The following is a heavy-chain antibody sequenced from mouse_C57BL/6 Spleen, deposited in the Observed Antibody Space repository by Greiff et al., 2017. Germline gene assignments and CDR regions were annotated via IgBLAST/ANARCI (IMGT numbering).Heavy chain of an antibody. Sequence: EVQLVESGPGLVKPSPSLSLTCSVTGYSITSGYYWNWIRQFPGNKLEWLGYMSYDGSNNYNPSLKNRITITRDTSKNQFFLKLKSVTTEDTATYYCAREGVTPYYYAMDYWGQGTSVTVSS. CDR1: GYSITSGYY. CDR3: AREGVTPYYYAMDY. CDR2: MSYDGSN. D-gene: IGHD2-2*01. J-gene: IGHJ4*01. V-gene: IGHV3-6*01.